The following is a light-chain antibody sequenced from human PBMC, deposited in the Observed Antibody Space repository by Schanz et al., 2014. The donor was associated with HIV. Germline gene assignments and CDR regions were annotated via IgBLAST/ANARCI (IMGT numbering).Light chain of an antibody. CDR2: GAS. J-gene: IGKJ1*01. CDR3: QQYGSPPWT. CDR1: QSVSSD. V-gene: IGKV3-20*01. Sequence: EIVMTQSPATLSVSPGERVTLSCRASQSVSSDLAWYQQTPGQAPRLVIFGASNRATGIPDRFSGSDSGTDFTLTISRVEPEDYAVYYCQQYGSPPWTFGQGTKVEV.